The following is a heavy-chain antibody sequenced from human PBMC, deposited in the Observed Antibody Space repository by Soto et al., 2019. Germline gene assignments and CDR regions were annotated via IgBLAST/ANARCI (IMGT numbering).Heavy chain of an antibody. CDR1: GYTFTSYD. CDR3: ARAYDYIWGSYRYPLDY. Sequence: GASVKVSCKASGYTFTSYDINWVRQATGQGLEWMGWMNPNSGNTAYAQKFQGRVTMTTDTSTSTAYMELRSLRSDDTAVYYCARAYDYIWGSYRYPLDYWGQGTLVTVSS. D-gene: IGHD3-16*02. V-gene: IGHV1-8*01. CDR2: MNPNSGNT. J-gene: IGHJ4*02.